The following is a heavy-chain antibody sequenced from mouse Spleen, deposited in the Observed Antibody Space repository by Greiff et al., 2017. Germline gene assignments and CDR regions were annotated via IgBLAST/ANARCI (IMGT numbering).Heavy chain of an antibody. Sequence: DVMLVESGGGLVKLGGSLKLSCAASGFTFSSYYMSWVRQTPEKRLELVAAINSNGGSTYYPDTVKGRFTISRDNAKNTLYLQMSSLKSEDTALYYCARRVYYGNYGGYFDVWGAGTTVTVSS. CDR1: GFTFSSYY. CDR2: INSNGGST. J-gene: IGHJ1*01. V-gene: IGHV5-6-2*01. D-gene: IGHD2-1*01. CDR3: ARRVYYGNYGGYFDV.